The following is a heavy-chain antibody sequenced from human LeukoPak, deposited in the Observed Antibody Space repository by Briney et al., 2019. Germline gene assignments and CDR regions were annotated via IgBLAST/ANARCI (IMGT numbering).Heavy chain of an antibody. J-gene: IGHJ6*02. D-gene: IGHD3-22*01. V-gene: IGHV3-33*01. Sequence: GGSLRLSSAASGFTFSSYGMHWIRQAPGKGLEWVAVIWYDGSNKYYADSVKGRFTISRDNSKNTLYLQMNSLRAEDTAVYYCARDPYYYDSSGYYEDYHYYGMDVWGQGNTVTVSS. CDR2: IWYDGSNK. CDR3: ARDPYYYDSSGYYEDYHYYGMDV. CDR1: GFTFSSYG.